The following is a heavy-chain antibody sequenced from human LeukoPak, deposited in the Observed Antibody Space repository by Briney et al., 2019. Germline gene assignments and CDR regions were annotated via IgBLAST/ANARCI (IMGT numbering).Heavy chain of an antibody. V-gene: IGHV3-21*01. CDR3: ARVDAALDY. J-gene: IGHJ4*02. CDR1: RFTFSNYS. Sequence: GGSLRLSCAASRFTFSNYSMNWVRQAPGKGLEWVSSISRGSGHIYYADSVKGRFTISRDNARNSLYLQMNSLRAEDTAIYYYARVDAALDYWGQGTPVTVSS. CDR2: ISRGSGHI. D-gene: IGHD6-6*01.